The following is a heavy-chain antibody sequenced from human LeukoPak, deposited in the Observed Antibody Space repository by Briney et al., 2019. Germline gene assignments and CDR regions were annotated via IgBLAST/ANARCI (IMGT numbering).Heavy chain of an antibody. CDR3: ARGGAGDSSGYHRD. CDR1: GYTFTSYD. CDR2: MNPNSGNT. J-gene: IGHJ4*02. V-gene: IGHV1-8*01. D-gene: IGHD3-22*01. Sequence: ASVKVSCKASGYTFTSYDINWVRQATGQGLEWMGWMNPNSGNTGYAQKFQGRVTITADESTSTAYMELSSLRSEDTAVYYCARGGAGDSSGYHRDWGQGTLVTVSS.